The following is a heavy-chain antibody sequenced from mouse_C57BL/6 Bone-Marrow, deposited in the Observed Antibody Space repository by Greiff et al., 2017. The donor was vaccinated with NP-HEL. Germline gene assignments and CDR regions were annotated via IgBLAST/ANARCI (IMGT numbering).Heavy chain of an antibody. J-gene: IGHJ3*01. Sequence: EVQLVESGGGLVQPGGSLKLSCAASGFTFSDYYMYWVRQTPEKRLEWVAYISNGGGSTYYPDTVKGRFTISRDNAKNTLYLQMSRLKSEDTAMYYCARRDGYYRYFAYWGQGTLVTVSA. D-gene: IGHD2-3*01. CDR3: ARRDGYYRYFAY. V-gene: IGHV5-12*01. CDR1: GFTFSDYY. CDR2: ISNGGGST.